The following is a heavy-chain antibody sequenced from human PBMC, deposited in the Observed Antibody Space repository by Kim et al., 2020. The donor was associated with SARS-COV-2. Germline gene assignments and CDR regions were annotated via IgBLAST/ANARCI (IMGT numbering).Heavy chain of an antibody. CDR1: GDSISSSSYS. D-gene: IGHD3-9*01. CDR2: ISYSGRA. Sequence: SETLSLTCTVSGDSISSSSYSWEWIRQPPGKGLEWIGGISYSGRAFYNPSLKSRVTISVDTSRNHFSLNLRSVTAADTAMYYCARLATGTSYFDSWGQGT. J-gene: IGHJ4*02. CDR3: ARLATGTSYFDS. V-gene: IGHV4-39*02.